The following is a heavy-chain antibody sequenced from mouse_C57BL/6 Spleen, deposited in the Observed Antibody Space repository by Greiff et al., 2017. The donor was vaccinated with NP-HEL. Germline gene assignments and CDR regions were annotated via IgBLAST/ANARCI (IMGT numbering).Heavy chain of an antibody. CDR3: VRHHLTGTWYFDV. J-gene: IGHJ1*03. Sequence: EVQLVESGGGLVQPKGSLKLSCAASGFSFNTYAMNWVRQAPGKGLEWVARIRSKSNNYATYYADSVKDRFTISRDDSESMLYLQMNNLKTEDTAMYYCVRHHLTGTWYFDVWGTGTTVTVSS. D-gene: IGHD4-1*01. CDR2: IRSKSNNYAT. V-gene: IGHV10-1*01. CDR1: GFSFNTYA.